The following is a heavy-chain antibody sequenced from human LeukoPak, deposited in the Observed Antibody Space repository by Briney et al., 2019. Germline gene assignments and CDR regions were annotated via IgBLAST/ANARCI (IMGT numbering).Heavy chain of an antibody. CDR1: GYTFTGYY. D-gene: IGHD6-19*01. Sequence: WASVKVSCKASGYTFTGYYMHWARQAPGQGLEWMGWINPNSGGTNYTQKFQGRVTMTRDTSISTAYMDLSRLRSDDTAVYYCARDPEAGGGWYGGWFDPWGQGTLVTVSS. V-gene: IGHV1-2*02. J-gene: IGHJ5*02. CDR3: ARDPEAGGGWYGGWFDP. CDR2: INPNSGGT.